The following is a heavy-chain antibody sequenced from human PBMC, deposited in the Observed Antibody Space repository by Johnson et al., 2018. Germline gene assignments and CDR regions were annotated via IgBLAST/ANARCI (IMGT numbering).Heavy chain of an antibody. CDR2: IWYDGSNK. CDR1: GFTFSSYG. D-gene: IGHD3-22*01. Sequence: QVQLVESGGGVVQPGRSLRLSCAASGFTFSSYGMHWVRQAPGKGLEWVAVIWYDGSNKYYADSVKGRFTISRDNSKNTLYLQMNSLRAEDTAVYYCARGGYYFDSRCYYAPTNSDYYYMDVWGKGTTVTVSS. CDR3: ARGGYYFDSRCYYAPTNSDYYYMDV. J-gene: IGHJ6*03. V-gene: IGHV3-33*01.